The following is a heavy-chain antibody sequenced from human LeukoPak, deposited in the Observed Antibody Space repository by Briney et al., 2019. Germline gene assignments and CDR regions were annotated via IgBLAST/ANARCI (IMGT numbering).Heavy chain of an antibody. CDR2: INHSGST. V-gene: IGHV4-34*01. J-gene: IGHJ6*03. Sequence: PSETLSLTCAVYGGSFSGYYWSWIRQPPGKGLEWIGEINHSGSTNYNPSLKSRVTMSVDTSKNQFSLKLSSVTAADTAVYYCARARVVAGTYYYYYMDVWGKGTTVTVSS. CDR1: GGSFSGYY. CDR3: ARARVVAGTYYYYYMDV. D-gene: IGHD6-19*01.